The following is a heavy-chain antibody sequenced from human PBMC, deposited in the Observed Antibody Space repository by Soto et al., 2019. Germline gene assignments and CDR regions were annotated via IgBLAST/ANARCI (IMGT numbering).Heavy chain of an antibody. CDR3: ARGNYDRSGFPDY. Sequence: QVQLVESGGGVVQPGRSLRLSCAASGFTFRDYGMHWVRQTPGKGLEWVAVIWYDGSNKYYADSVKGRFTISRDNSKNTLYLKMNSLRAEDTAVYYCARGNYDRSGFPDYWGQGTLVTVSS. CDR2: IWYDGSNK. J-gene: IGHJ4*02. CDR1: GFTFRDYG. D-gene: IGHD3-22*01. V-gene: IGHV3-33*01.